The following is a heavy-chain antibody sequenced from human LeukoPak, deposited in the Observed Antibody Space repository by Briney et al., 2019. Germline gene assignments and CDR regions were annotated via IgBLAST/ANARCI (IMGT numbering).Heavy chain of an antibody. D-gene: IGHD3-10*01. Sequence: PGGSLRLSCAASGFTFSNYWMSWVRQVPGKGLEWVANIKEDGSEKYYVDSVKGRFTISRDNAKNSLYLQMNSLRAEDTAVYCCARTIRGYWGQGTLVTVSS. J-gene: IGHJ4*02. CDR3: ARTIRGY. CDR2: IKEDGSEK. V-gene: IGHV3-7*02. CDR1: GFTFSNYW.